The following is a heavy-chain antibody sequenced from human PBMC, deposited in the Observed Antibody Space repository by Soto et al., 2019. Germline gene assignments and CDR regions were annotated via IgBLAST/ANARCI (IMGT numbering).Heavy chain of an antibody. Sequence: GEALKISCKGSGYSFTDYWIGWVRQMPGKGLEWMGIIYPGDSDTRYSPSFQGQVTISADKSITTAYLQWSSLKASDTAMYYYARLANIFDFDNWGHGTLVTVSS. CDR2: IYPGDSDT. CDR3: ARLANIFDFDN. CDR1: GYSFTDYW. D-gene: IGHD2-21*01. V-gene: IGHV5-51*01. J-gene: IGHJ4*01.